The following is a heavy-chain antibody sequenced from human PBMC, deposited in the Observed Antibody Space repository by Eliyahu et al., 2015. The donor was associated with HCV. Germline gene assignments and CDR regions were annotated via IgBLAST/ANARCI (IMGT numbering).Heavy chain of an antibody. D-gene: IGHD1-26*01. J-gene: IGHJ5*02. CDR3: TTGAYSGSP. CDR1: GFTSXNAW. CDR2: IKTKTDGGTT. V-gene: IGHV3-15*01. Sequence: EVQLVESGGGLVNPGGSLRLSCAASGFTSXNAWINWVRQAPRKGLGXVXRIKTKTDGGTTDYAAPVKGRFTISRDDSKNTLYLQMNSLKTEDTAVYYCTTGAYSGSPWGQGTLVTVSS.